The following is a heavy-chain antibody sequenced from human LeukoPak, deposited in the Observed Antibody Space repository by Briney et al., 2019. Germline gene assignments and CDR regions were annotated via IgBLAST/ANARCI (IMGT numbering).Heavy chain of an antibody. V-gene: IGHV1-46*01. J-gene: IGHJ6*02. D-gene: IGHD3-9*01. CDR1: GYTFTSYY. CDR2: INPSGGST. Sequence: ASVKVSCKASGYTFTSYYMHWVRQAPGQGLEWMGIINPSGGSTSYAQKFQGRVTMTRDTSTSTVYMELSSLRSEDTAVYYCAREGGEVLRYFDWSRWHYYYGMDVWGQGTTVTVSS. CDR3: AREGGEVLRYFDWSRWHYYYGMDV.